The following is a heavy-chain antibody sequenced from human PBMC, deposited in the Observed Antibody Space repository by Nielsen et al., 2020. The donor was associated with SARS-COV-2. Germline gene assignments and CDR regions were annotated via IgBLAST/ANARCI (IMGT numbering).Heavy chain of an antibody. CDR3: AKNDYVWGSSTLDI. CDR2: ISYDGSNK. V-gene: IGHV3-30*04. CDR1: GFTFSSYA. D-gene: IGHD3-16*01. J-gene: IGHJ3*02. Sequence: GGSLRLSCAASGFTFSSYAMHWVRQAPGKGLEWVAVISYDGSNKYYADSVKGRFTISRDNSKNTLYLEMRRLRAEDTAVYYCAKNDYVWGSSTLDIWGQGTMVTVSA.